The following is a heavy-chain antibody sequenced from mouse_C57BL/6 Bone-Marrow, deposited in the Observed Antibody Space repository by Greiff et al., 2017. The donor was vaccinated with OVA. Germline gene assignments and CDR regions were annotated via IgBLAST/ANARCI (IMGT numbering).Heavy chain of an antibody. Sequence: EVHLVESGPGLVKPSQSLSLTCSVTGYSITSGYYWNWIRQFPGNKLEWRGYISYDGSNNYNPSLKNRISITRDTSKNQFFLKLNSVTTEDTATYDCARGWIYYYGSSYFDYWGQGTTLTVSS. CDR2: ISYDGSN. CDR3: ARGWIYYYGSSYFDY. D-gene: IGHD1-1*01. CDR1: GYSITSGYY. V-gene: IGHV3-6*01. J-gene: IGHJ2*01.